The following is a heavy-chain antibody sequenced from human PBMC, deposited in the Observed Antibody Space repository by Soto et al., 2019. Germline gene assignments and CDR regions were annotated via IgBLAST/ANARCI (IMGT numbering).Heavy chain of an antibody. CDR3: ARSTVITTNLDN. J-gene: IGHJ4*02. CDR1: GDTFTGYY. V-gene: IGHV1-2*02. D-gene: IGHD4-17*01. Sequence: QVQLVQSGAEVKKPGASVKVSCKASGDTFTGYYMHWVRQAPGQGLEWMGWISPNSGGTNYAQKFQGRVTMTRDTSISTAYMELSRLRSDDTAIYYCARSTVITTNLDNCGQGTLVTVSS. CDR2: ISPNSGGT.